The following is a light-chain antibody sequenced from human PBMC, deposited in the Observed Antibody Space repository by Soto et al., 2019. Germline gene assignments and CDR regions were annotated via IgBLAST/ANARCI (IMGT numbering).Light chain of an antibody. V-gene: IGLV1-51*01. Sequence: QSVLTQPPSVSAAPGQKVTISCSGSSFNIGNNYVSWYQQLPGTAPKLLIYDNNERPSGIPDRFSGSKSGTSATLGITGLQTGDEADYYCATWDSSLSAGVFGGGTKVTVL. CDR2: DNN. CDR1: SFNIGNNY. J-gene: IGLJ2*01. CDR3: ATWDSSLSAGV.